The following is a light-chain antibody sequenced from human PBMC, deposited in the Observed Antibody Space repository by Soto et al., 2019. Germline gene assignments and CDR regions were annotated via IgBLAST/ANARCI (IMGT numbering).Light chain of an antibody. CDR2: DVS. J-gene: IGLJ2*01. CDR3: SSYTSSSTV. V-gene: IGLV2-14*01. Sequence: QSALTQPASVSGSPGQSITISCTGTSSDVGGYNYVSWYQQHPGKAPKLMIYDVSNRPSGVSNRFSGSKSGNTASLTISGPQAEDEDDYSCSSYTSSSTVFGGGTEITVL. CDR1: SSDVGGYNY.